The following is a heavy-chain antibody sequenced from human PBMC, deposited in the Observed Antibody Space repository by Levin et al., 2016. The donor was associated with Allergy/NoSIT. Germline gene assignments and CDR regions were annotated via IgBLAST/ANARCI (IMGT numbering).Heavy chain of an antibody. D-gene: IGHD3-3*01. CDR1: GFFFSNYA. V-gene: IGHV3-21*01. CDR3: ARDDFDFWSGPLDV. Sequence: GGSLRLSCEASGFFFSNYAMSWVRQAPGKGPEWVSSISSGSTYMEYADSVKGRFTISRDNANNAVYLQMNALRAEDTAVYYCARDDFDFWSGPLDVWGKGTTVTVS. CDR2: ISSGSTYM. J-gene: IGHJ6*03.